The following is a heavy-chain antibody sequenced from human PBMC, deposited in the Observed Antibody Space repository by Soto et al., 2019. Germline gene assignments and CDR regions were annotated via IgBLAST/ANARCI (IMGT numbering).Heavy chain of an antibody. CDR1: GFTFSSYA. CDR2: ISGSGGST. J-gene: IGHJ1*01. D-gene: IGHD6-19*01. Sequence: GGSLRLSCAASGFTFSSYAMSWVRQAPGKGLEWVSAISGSGGSTYYADSVKGRFTISRDNSKNTLYLQMNSLRAEDTAVYYCAGYSSGWYLYFQHWGQGTLVTVSS. CDR3: AGYSSGWYLYFQH. V-gene: IGHV3-23*01.